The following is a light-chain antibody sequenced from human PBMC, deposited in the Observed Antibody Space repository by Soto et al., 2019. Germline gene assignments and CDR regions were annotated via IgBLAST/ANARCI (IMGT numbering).Light chain of an antibody. V-gene: IGLV3-21*02. CDR3: QVLHSDHRV. CDR1: NIGNKN. CDR2: DDS. Sequence: SYELAQPPSVSVAPGQTARITCGGNNIGNKNVHWYRQRPGQAPVLVVYDDSDRPSGIPERFSGSNSGNTATLTISRVEVGDEADYYCQVLHSDHRVFGGRTKLTVL. J-gene: IGLJ3*02.